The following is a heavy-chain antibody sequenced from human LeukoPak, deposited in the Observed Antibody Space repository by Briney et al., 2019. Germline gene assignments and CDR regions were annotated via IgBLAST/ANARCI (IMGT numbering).Heavy chain of an antibody. J-gene: IGHJ4*02. CDR3: ARDPSVSGYSSSWYYY. CDR1: GYTFTSYG. Sequence: ASVKVSCKASGYTFTSYGISWVRQAPGQGLEWMGWISAYNGNTNYAQKLQGRVTMTTDTSTSTAYMELRSLRSDDTAVYYCARDPSVSGYSSSWYYYWGQGTLVTVSS. D-gene: IGHD6-13*01. V-gene: IGHV1-18*01. CDR2: ISAYNGNT.